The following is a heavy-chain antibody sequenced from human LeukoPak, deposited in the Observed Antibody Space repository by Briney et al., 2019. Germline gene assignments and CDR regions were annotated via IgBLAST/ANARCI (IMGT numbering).Heavy chain of an antibody. Sequence: PGGSLRLSCAASGFTFSSYSMNWVRQAPGKGLEWVSYISSSSSTIYYADSVKGRFTISRDNAKNSLYLQMNSLRAEDTAVYYCARDDGSYDYGMDVWGQGTTVTVSS. CDR2: ISSSSSTI. D-gene: IGHD1-26*01. CDR1: GFTFSSYS. V-gene: IGHV3-48*04. J-gene: IGHJ6*02. CDR3: ARDDGSYDYGMDV.